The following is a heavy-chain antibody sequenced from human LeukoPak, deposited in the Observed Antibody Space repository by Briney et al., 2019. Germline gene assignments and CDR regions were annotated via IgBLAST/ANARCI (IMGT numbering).Heavy chain of an antibody. J-gene: IGHJ4*02. CDR1: GFTFSSSA. V-gene: IGHV3-23*01. CDR3: ARGDFDY. CDR2: ISNNGGYT. Sequence: PGGSLRLSCAASGFTFSSSAMSWVRQAPGKGLEWVSAISNNGGYTYYADSVQGRFTISRDNSKSTLCLQMNSLRAEDTAVYYCARGDFDYWGQGTLVTVSS.